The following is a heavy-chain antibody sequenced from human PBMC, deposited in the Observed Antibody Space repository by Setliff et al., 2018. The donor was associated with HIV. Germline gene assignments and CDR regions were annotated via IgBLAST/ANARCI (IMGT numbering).Heavy chain of an antibody. CDR1: GYSFTGGY. V-gene: IGHV1-2*02. J-gene: IGHJ5*02. CDR3: ATDVGVVTAHNWFDP. CDR2: INPASGLT. Sequence: ASVKVSCKASGYSFTGGYVYWLRQAPGQGLEWVGWINPASGLTDYAQRFQGRVTVTSDTSVSTAYLELRGLRSDDTAVYYCATDVGVVTAHNWFDPWGQGTLVTVSS. D-gene: IGHD2-21*02.